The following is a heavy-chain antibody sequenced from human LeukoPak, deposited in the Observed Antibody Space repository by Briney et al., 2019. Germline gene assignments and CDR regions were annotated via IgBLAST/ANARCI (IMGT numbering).Heavy chain of an antibody. D-gene: IGHD3-22*01. J-gene: IGHJ4*02. CDR1: GGTLSSYA. CDR2: IIPIFDTA. CDR3: ARVTIGYYDSSGYYGW. Sequence: SVKVSCKASGGTLSSYAISWVRQAPGQGLEWMGGIIPIFDTANYAQKFQGRVTITTDESTSTAYMELSSLRSEDTAVYYCARVTIGYYDSSGYYGWWGQGTLVTVSS. V-gene: IGHV1-69*05.